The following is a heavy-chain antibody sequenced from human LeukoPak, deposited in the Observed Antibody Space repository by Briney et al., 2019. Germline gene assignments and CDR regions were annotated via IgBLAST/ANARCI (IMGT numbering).Heavy chain of an antibody. V-gene: IGHV3-23*01. CDR1: GFTFSSYG. CDR2: ISGSGGST. Sequence: TGGSLRLSCAASGFTFSSYGMSWVRQAPGKGLEWVSAISGSGGSTYYADSVKGRFTISRDNSKNTLYLQMNSLRAEDTAVYYCARVYSGSYFGWFDPWGQGTLVTVSS. CDR3: ARVYSGSYFGWFDP. J-gene: IGHJ5*02. D-gene: IGHD1-26*01.